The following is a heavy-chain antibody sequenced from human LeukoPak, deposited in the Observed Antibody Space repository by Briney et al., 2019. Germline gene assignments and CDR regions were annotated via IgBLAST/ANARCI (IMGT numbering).Heavy chain of an antibody. CDR1: GGTFSSYA. V-gene: IGHV1-69*13. CDR3: ARGVVSYYYYYYMDV. CDR2: IIPIFGTA. D-gene: IGHD2-15*01. J-gene: IGHJ6*03. Sequence: EASVKVSCKASGGTFSSYAISWVRQAPGQGLEWMGGIIPIFGTANYAQKFQGRVTITADESTSTAYMELSSLRSEDTAVYYCARGVVSYYYYYYMDVWGKGTTVTVSS.